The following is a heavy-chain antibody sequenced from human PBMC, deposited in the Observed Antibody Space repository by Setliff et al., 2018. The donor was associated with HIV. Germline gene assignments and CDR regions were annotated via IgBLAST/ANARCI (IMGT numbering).Heavy chain of an antibody. CDR1: GGFISSYY. Sequence: SETLSLTCTVSGGFISSYYWNWIRQPAGKGLEWIGHINYSGTTNYNPSLKSRVTISVDTSKNQISLKLSSVTAADTAEYYCARDTLYSSGWGYFYYYMDVWGKGTTVTVSS. V-gene: IGHV4-59*12. CDR3: ARDTLYSSGWGYFYYYMDV. J-gene: IGHJ6*03. CDR2: INYSGTT. D-gene: IGHD3-22*01.